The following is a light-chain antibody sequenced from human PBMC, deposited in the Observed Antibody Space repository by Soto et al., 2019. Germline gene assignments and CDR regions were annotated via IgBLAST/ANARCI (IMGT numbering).Light chain of an antibody. Sequence: ENVLTQSPGTLSLSPGERATLSCGATQSLSSTHLAWYQQKPGQSPRRLMYEANRRATSIPDRFSGSGYGTDFTLTVSRLEPEDFAVYFCHQFGSSPYTFGPGTTVDLK. CDR2: EAN. V-gene: IGKV3-20*01. CDR3: HQFGSSPYT. CDR1: QSLSSTH. J-gene: IGKJ3*01.